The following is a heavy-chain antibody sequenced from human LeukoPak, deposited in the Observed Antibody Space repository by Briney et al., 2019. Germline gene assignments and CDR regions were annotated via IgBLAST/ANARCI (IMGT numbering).Heavy chain of an antibody. V-gene: IGHV3-23*01. CDR2: ISNGADST. D-gene: IGHD3-10*01. CDR3: AKDEDGSGSYFRALDI. J-gene: IGHJ3*02. CDR1: GFTFSHYG. Sequence: GGSLRLSCAASGFTFSHYGMTWVRQAPGKGLEWVSAISNGADSTYYADSVKGRFTISRDNSKNTLYLQMSVLTAEDTAVYYCAKDEDGSGSYFRALDIWGQGTMVTVSS.